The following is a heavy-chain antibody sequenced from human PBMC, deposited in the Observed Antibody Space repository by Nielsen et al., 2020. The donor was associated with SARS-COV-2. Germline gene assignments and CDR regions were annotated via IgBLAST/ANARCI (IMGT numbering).Heavy chain of an antibody. CDR1: GFTFDDYA. CDR3: ARAWGHASTSSYYFDY. J-gene: IGHJ4*02. V-gene: IGHV3-9*01. CDR2: ISWNSGSI. Sequence: SLKISCAASGFTFDDYAMHWVRQAPGKGLEWVSGISWNSGSIGYADSVKGRFTISRDNAKNSLYLQMNSLRAEDTALYYCARAWGHASTSSYYFDYWGQGTPVTVSS. D-gene: IGHD6-6*01.